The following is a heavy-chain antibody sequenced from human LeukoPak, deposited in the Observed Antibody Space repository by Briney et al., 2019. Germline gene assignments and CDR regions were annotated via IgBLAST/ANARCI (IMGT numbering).Heavy chain of an antibody. CDR2: ISGSGGST. CDR3: AKYCSSTSCQDY. CDR1: GFTFSSYA. Sequence: GGSLRLSCAASGFTFSSYAMSWVRQAPGKGLEWVSAISGSGGSTYNADSVKGRFTISRDNSKNTLYLQMNSLRAEDTAVYYCAKYCSSTSCQDYWGQGTLVTVSS. V-gene: IGHV3-23*01. J-gene: IGHJ4*02. D-gene: IGHD2-2*01.